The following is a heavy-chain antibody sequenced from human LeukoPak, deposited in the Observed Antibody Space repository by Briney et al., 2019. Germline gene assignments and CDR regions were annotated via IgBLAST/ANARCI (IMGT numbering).Heavy chain of an antibody. V-gene: IGHV4-39*01. CDR2: SYESGSP. CDR3: ARHYGP. Sequence: AETLSLTCTVSGGSIRSSYYYGGWIRQPPGEGVEWIGCSYESGSPYYNPSLKSRVTISVDTSKNQFSLKLNSVTAADTAVYYCARHYGPWGQGTLVTVSS. D-gene: IGHD3-10*01. J-gene: IGHJ5*02. CDR1: GGSIRSSYYY.